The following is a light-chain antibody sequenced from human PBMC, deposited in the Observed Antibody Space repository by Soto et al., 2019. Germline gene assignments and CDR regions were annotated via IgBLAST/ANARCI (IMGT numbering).Light chain of an antibody. V-gene: IGLV2-14*01. Sequence: QSALTQPASVSGSPGQSITISCTGSSSDVGGYDFVSWYQQHPGRAPKLMIYDVSKRPSGVSNRFSGSKSGNTASLTISGLQAVDEADYYCCSYTRSKSMVFGGGTKLTVL. J-gene: IGLJ2*01. CDR3: CSYTRSKSMV. CDR1: SSDVGGYDF. CDR2: DVS.